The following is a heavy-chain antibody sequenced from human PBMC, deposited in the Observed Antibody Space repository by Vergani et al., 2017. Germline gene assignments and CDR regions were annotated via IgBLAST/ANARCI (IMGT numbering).Heavy chain of an antibody. CDR3: AADHTYYDSSGYPRGNWYFDL. Sequence: QLVQSGAEVKKPGSSVKVSCKASVGTFSSYAISWVRQARGQRLEWIGWIVVGIGNTNYAQKFQERVTITRDMSTSTAYMELSSLRSEDTAVYYCAADHTYYDSSGYPRGNWYFDLWGRGTLVTVSS. D-gene: IGHD3-22*01. J-gene: IGHJ2*01. CDR2: IVVGIGNT. CDR1: VGTFSSYA. V-gene: IGHV1-58*02.